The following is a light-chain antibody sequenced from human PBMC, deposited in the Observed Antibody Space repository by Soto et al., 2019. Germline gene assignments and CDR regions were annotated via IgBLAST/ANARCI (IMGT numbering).Light chain of an antibody. J-gene: IGKJ1*01. CDR3: QQYNSYWT. CDR1: QSISSW. V-gene: IGKV1-5*01. Sequence: DIQMTQSPSTLSGSVGDRVTITCRASQSISSWLAWYKQKPGKAPKLLIYAASTLQSGAPSRLSGSGSGTDFTLTISSMKSEDFATYYCQQYNSYWTFGHGTKVDIK. CDR2: AAS.